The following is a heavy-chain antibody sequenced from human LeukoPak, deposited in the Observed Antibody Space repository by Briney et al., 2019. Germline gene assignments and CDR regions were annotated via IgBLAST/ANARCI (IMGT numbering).Heavy chain of an antibody. V-gene: IGHV1-46*01. J-gene: IGHJ5*02. Sequence: ASVKVSCKASGYNFISYYMHWVRQAPGQGLEWMGIINPSGGSTSYAQKFQDRVTMTRDTSTSTVYMELSSLKSEDTAVYYCARARRAAAGTPAIWFDPWGQGTLVTVSS. D-gene: IGHD6-13*01. CDR3: ARARRAAAGTPAIWFDP. CDR2: INPSGGST. CDR1: GYNFISYY.